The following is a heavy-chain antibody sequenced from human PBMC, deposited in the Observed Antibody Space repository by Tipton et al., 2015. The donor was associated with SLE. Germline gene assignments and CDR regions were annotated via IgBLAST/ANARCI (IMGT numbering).Heavy chain of an antibody. D-gene: IGHD3-22*01. CDR2: ISAYNGNT. CDR3: ARDLRGYYYDSSGTGGYYGMDV. Sequence: QLVQSGAEVKKPGASVKVSRKASGYTFTSYGISWVRQAPGQGLEWMGWISAYNGNTNYAQKLQGRVTMTTDTSTSTAYMELRSLRSDDTAVYYCARDLRGYYYDSSGTGGYYGMDVWGQGTTVTVSS. V-gene: IGHV1-18*01. J-gene: IGHJ6*02. CDR1: GYTFTSYG.